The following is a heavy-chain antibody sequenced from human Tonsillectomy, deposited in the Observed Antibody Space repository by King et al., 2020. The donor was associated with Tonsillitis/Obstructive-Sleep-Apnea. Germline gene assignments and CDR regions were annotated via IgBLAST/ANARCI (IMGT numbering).Heavy chain of an antibody. Sequence: VQLVESGGGVVQPGRSLRLSCAASGFTFSSHGMHWVRQAPGKGLEWVAVLWYDGTNNYYADSVKGRFTISRDSSKKTLFLQMNSLRAEDTAVYYCARVSGYFEGWFDPWGRGTLVTVSS. CDR1: GFTFSSHG. J-gene: IGHJ5*02. D-gene: IGHD6-25*01. CDR2: LWYDGTNN. V-gene: IGHV3-33*01. CDR3: ARVSGYFEGWFDP.